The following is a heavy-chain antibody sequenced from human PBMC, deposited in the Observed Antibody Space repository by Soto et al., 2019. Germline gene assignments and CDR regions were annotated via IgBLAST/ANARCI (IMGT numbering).Heavy chain of an antibody. CDR3: ARLHCDSPNCVPLDP. J-gene: IGHJ5*02. CDR2: MYYSGTS. D-gene: IGHD3-22*01. Sequence: QLQLQESGPGLVKPSETLSLTCTVSGGSISDDTYYWGWIRQPPGKGLEWIGSMYYSGTSSYNPSLKSRVSMSFDTSKKQLSLRLTSVTAADTAVYYCARLHCDSPNCVPLDPWGQGTLVTVSS. CDR1: GGSISDDTYY. V-gene: IGHV4-39*01.